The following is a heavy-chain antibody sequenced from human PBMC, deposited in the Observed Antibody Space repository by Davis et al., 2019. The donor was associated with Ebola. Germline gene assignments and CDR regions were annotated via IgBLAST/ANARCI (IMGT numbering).Heavy chain of an antibody. D-gene: IGHD6-6*01. CDR1: GFTFTRYG. Sequence: GGSLRLSCAVSGFTFTRYGMHWVRQAPGRGLEWVGFIRYDASTEYYIDSVKGRFTISRDNSMNTLYLQMNSLRDEDTAVYYCARHGWLGYSSSPLYFDLWGRGTLVTVSS. CDR2: IRYDASTE. CDR3: ARHGWLGYSSSPLYFDL. V-gene: IGHV3-30*02. J-gene: IGHJ2*01.